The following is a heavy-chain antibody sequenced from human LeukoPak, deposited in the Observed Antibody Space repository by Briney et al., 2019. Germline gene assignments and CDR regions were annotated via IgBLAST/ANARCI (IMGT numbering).Heavy chain of an antibody. CDR1: GGSISSYY. V-gene: IGHV4-59*08. Sequence: SETLSLTCTVSGGSISSYYWSWIRQPPGKGLEWIGYIYYSGSTNYNPSLKSRVTISVDTSKNQFSLKLSSVTAADTAAYYCARTLYCSSTSCPFDYGMDVWGQGTTVTVSS. CDR2: IYYSGST. D-gene: IGHD2-2*01. J-gene: IGHJ6*02. CDR3: ARTLYCSSTSCPFDYGMDV.